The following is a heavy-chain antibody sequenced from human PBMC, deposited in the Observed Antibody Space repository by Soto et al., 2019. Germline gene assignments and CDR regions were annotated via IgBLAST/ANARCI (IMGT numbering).Heavy chain of an antibody. J-gene: IGHJ4*02. Sequence: SDTLSLTFAVYGWAFSGYYWSWIRQPPGKGLEWIGEINHSGSTNYNPSLKSRVTISVDTSKNQFSLKLSSVTAADTAVYYCALVATIYYFDDWGQGTLVTVSS. CDR1: GWAFSGYY. CDR2: INHSGST. V-gene: IGHV4-34*01. CDR3: ALVATIYYFDD. D-gene: IGHD5-12*01.